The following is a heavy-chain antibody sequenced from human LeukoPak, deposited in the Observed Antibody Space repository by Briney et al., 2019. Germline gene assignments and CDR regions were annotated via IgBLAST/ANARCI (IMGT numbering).Heavy chain of an antibody. CDR1: GYSISSGYY. Sequence: SETLSLTCTVSGYSISSGYYWGWIRQPPGKGLEWIGSIYHSGSTYYNPSLKSRVTISVDTSKNQFSLKLSSVTAADTAVYYCARGGYCSGGSCYDNWFDPWGQGTLVTVSS. V-gene: IGHV4-38-2*02. CDR2: IYHSGST. CDR3: ARGGYCSGGSCYDNWFDP. J-gene: IGHJ5*02. D-gene: IGHD2-15*01.